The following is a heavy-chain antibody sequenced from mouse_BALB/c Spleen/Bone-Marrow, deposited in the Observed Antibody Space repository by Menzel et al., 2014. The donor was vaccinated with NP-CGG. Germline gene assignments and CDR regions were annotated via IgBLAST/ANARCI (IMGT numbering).Heavy chain of an antibody. Sequence: EVKLMESGGGLVQPGGSLKLSCAASGFTFGNYAMSWVRQTPDKRLELVATINSNGGSTYYPDSVKGRFTISRDNARNTLYLQMSSLKSEDTAMYYCAGVAYYNVYFDYWGQGTTLTVSS. CDR3: AGVAYYNVYFDY. D-gene: IGHD2-12*01. V-gene: IGHV5-6-3*01. CDR1: GFTFGNYA. J-gene: IGHJ2*01. CDR2: INSNGGST.